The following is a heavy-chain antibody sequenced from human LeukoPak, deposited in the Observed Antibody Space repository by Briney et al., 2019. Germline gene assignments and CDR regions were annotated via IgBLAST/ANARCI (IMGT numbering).Heavy chain of an antibody. J-gene: IGHJ5*02. Sequence: ASVKVSCKASAYTFTSYGISWVRDALGQGLEWMGGISVYKGKTNYAQKVQGKGTMTTDTSTTTPYMELRRLRSDDTALYFSARGGDWFDLWGQGTLVTVSS. CDR3: ARGGDWFDL. D-gene: IGHD1-26*01. V-gene: IGHV1-18*01. CDR2: ISVYKGKT. CDR1: AYTFTSYG.